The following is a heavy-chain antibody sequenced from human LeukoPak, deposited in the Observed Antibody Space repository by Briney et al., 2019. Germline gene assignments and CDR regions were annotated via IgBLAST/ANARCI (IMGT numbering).Heavy chain of an antibody. Sequence: ASVKVSCKASGYTFTSYYMHWVRQAPGQGLEWMGWINPNSGGTNYAQKFQGRVTMTRDTSISTAYMELSRLRSDDTAVYYCARGAGTTGGGYYYYYMDVWGKGTTVTISS. CDR2: INPNSGGT. CDR3: ARGAGTTGGGYYYYYMDV. V-gene: IGHV1-2*02. D-gene: IGHD1-1*01. J-gene: IGHJ6*03. CDR1: GYTFTSYY.